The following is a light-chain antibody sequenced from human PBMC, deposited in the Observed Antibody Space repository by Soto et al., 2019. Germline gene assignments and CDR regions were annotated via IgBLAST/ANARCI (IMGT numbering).Light chain of an antibody. V-gene: IGLV2-23*02. J-gene: IGLJ3*02. CDR1: STDVGSYNL. Sequence: QSALTQPASVSGSPGQSITISCTGDSTDVGSYNLASWYQQHPGTAPKLILSDVTKRPSGVSSRFSGSKSGNTASLTISGLQAEDESDYYCCSYAGSRTWVFGGGTKLTVL. CDR3: CSYAGSRTWV. CDR2: DVT.